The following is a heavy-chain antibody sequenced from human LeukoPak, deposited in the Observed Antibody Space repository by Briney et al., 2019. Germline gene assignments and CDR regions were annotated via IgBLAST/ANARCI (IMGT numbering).Heavy chain of an antibody. D-gene: IGHD1-26*01. Sequence: LTGGSLRLSCSASGFAFSSYAMHWVRQAPGKGLEYVSAISSDGGSTYYADSVRGRFTISRDNSKNTLYLQMSSLRAEDTAVYYCARRSGSYYYWGQGTLVTVSS. CDR1: GFAFSSYA. CDR2: ISSDGGST. V-gene: IGHV3-64D*09. CDR3: ARRSGSYYY. J-gene: IGHJ4*02.